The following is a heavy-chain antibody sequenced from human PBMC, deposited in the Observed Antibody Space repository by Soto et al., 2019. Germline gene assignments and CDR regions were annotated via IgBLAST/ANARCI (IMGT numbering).Heavy chain of an antibody. Sequence: QVQLQESGPGLVKPSETLSLTCTVSGGSISSYYWRWIRQPPGKGLEWIGYSYYSGSTNYNPFLKSRVTLSVDTSKNQFSLKLSSLTAADPAVYYCARVSAGYWYFDLWGRGTLVTVSS. J-gene: IGHJ2*01. CDR2: SYYSGST. CDR1: GGSISSYY. V-gene: IGHV4-59*01. D-gene: IGHD6-19*01. CDR3: ARVSAGYWYFDL.